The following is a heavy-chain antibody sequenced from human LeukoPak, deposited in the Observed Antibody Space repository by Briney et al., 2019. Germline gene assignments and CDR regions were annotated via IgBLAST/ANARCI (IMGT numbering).Heavy chain of an antibody. CDR1: GFTFSSYE. J-gene: IGHJ4*02. D-gene: IGHD3-22*01. CDR2: ISSSGSTI. CDR3: AKDRITMIVVTVYYFDY. Sequence: GGSLRLSCAASGFTFSSYEMNWVRQAPGKGLEWVSYISSSGSTIYYADSVKGRFTISRDNSKNTLYLQMNSLRAGDTAVYYCAKDRITMIVVTVYYFDYWGQGTLVTVSS. V-gene: IGHV3-48*03.